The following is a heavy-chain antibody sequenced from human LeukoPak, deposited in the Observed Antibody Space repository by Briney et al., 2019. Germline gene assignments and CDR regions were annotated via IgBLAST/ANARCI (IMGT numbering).Heavy chain of an antibody. J-gene: IGHJ4*02. Sequence: SETLSLTCTVSGASISSYSWSWIRQAPGKGLEWIGYIYYSGSTNYNPSLKSRVTITVDTSKNQLFLKLSSMTAADTAIYYCARAIVGGFFDYWGQGALVTVSS. V-gene: IGHV4-59*01. CDR2: IYYSGST. CDR1: GASISSYS. D-gene: IGHD3-22*01. CDR3: ARAIVGGFFDY.